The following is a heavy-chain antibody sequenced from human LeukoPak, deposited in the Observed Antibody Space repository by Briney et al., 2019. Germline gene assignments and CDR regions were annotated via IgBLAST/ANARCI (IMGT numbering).Heavy chain of an antibody. Sequence: ASVKVSCKTSGYTFTDYYMHWVRQAPGQGLEWMGWINPNSGGTNYAQKFQGRVTMTRDTSISTAYMELSRLRSDDTAVYYCARDSLGRYSSSWYGGWFDPWGQGTLVTVSS. J-gene: IGHJ5*02. D-gene: IGHD6-13*01. CDR3: ARDSLGRYSSSWYGGWFDP. CDR2: INPNSGGT. V-gene: IGHV1-2*02. CDR1: GYTFTDYY.